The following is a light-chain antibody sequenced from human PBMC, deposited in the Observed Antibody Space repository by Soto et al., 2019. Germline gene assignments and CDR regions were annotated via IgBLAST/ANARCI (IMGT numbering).Light chain of an antibody. CDR3: QQYSSSPST. V-gene: IGKV3-20*01. J-gene: IGKJ1*01. CDR1: QSFTSNY. CDR2: GAS. Sequence: EIVLTQSPGTLSLSPGERATLSCRASQSFTSNYLAWYQQRPGQAPRLLIYGASTRATDIPDRFSGSGSGTDFTLTISRLEPEDFSVHYCQQYSSSPSTFAQGT.